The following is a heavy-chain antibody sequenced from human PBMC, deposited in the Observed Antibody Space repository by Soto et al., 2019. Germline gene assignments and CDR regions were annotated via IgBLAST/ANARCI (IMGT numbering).Heavy chain of an antibody. J-gene: IGHJ4*02. CDR3: ERLGIAALFRSYYFDY. D-gene: IGHD6-13*01. CDR1: GGSFSGYY. CDR2: VNHSGST. V-gene: IGHV4-34*01. Sequence: PSETLSLTCAVYGGSFSGYYWSWIRQPPGKGLEWIGEVNHSGSTNYNPSLKSRVTISVDTSKNQFSLKLSSVTAADTAVYYCERLGIAALFRSYYFDYWGQGTLVTVSS.